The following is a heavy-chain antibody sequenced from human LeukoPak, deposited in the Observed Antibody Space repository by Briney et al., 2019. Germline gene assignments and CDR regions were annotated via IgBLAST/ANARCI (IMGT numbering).Heavy chain of an antibody. J-gene: IGHJ3*02. V-gene: IGHV4-34*01. Sequence: TSETLSLTCAVYGESFSGYYSSWIRQPPGKGLECVGEINHSGSTNYNPSLKSRVTTSVDTPKNQFSLKLSSVTAADTAVYYCARRAYYYDSRGSYAFEICGEGTMVTVSS. CDR1: GESFSGYY. CDR3: ARRAYYYDSRGSYAFEI. CDR2: INHSGST. D-gene: IGHD3-22*01.